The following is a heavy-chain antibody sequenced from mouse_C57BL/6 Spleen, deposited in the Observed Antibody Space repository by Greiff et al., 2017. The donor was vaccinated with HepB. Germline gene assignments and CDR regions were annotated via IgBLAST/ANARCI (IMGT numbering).Heavy chain of an antibody. CDR3: ARHGNYAYYFDY. D-gene: IGHD2-1*01. CDR1: GYTFTSYW. Sequence: QVQLKQPGAELVMPGASVKLSCKASGYTFTSYWMHWVKQRPGQGLEWIGEIDPSDSYTNYNQKFKGKSTLTVDKSSSTAYMQLSSLTSEDSAVYYCARHGNYAYYFDYWGQGTTLTVSS. CDR2: IDPSDSYT. J-gene: IGHJ2*01. V-gene: IGHV1-69*01.